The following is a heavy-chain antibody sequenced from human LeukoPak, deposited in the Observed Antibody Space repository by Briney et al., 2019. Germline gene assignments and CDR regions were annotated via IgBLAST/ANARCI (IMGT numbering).Heavy chain of an antibody. V-gene: IGHV3-74*01. CDR2: MNSDGTTT. J-gene: IGHJ5*02. D-gene: IGHD3-10*01. Sequence: TGGSLRLSCAASGFSSSDYWMHWVRHAPGKGLVWVSRMNSDGTTTNYADSVKGRFTISRDNAKNTPYLQMNSLRAEDTAVYYCARGRGPYGWFDPWGQGTLVTVSS. CDR1: GFSSSDYW. CDR3: ARGRGPYGWFDP.